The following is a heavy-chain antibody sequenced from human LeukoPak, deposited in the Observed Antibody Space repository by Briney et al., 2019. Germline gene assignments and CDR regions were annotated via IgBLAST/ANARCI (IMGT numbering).Heavy chain of an antibody. CDR3: ARARSGKWGFDY. D-gene: IGHD1-26*01. CDR2: INHSGSI. V-gene: IGHV4-34*01. J-gene: IGHJ4*02. CDR1: GFIFSNSW. Sequence: GSLRLSCAASGFIFSNSWINWVRQAPGRGLEWIGEINHSGSINYNPSLKSRVTISVDTYKNQFSLKLSSVTAADTAVYYCARARSGKWGFDYWGQGTLVTVSS.